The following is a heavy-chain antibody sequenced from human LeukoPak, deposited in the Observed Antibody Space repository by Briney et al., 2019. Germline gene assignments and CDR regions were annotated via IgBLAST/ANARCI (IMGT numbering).Heavy chain of an antibody. D-gene: IGHD3-3*01. CDR1: GFTFSYYS. CDR3: ARERMRLFGDH. CDR2: ISNSGRTI. Sequence: GGSLRLSCAPSGFTFSYYSMHWVRQAPGRGLEWVSYISNSGRTIYYADSVKGRFTISRDNAKNSVYLQMNSLRAEDTAVYYCARERMRLFGDHWGQGTLVTVSS. J-gene: IGHJ4*02. V-gene: IGHV3-48*01.